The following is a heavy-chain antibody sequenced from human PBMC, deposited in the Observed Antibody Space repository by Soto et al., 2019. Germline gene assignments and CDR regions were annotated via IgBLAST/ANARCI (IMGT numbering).Heavy chain of an antibody. V-gene: IGHV3-21*06. CDR3: ARESEDLTSNFDY. Sequence: GGSLRLSCAASGFTFTRSSMNWVRQAPGKGLEWVSSISSTTNYIYYGDSMKGRFTISRDTAKNSLYLERNSLRAEDTAVYYCARESEDLTSNFDYWGQGTLVTVSS. J-gene: IGHJ4*02. CDR1: GFTFTRSS. CDR2: ISSTTNYI.